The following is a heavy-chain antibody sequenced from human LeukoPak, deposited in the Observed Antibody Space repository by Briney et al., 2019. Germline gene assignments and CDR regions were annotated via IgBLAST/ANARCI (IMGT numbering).Heavy chain of an antibody. J-gene: IGHJ4*02. CDR2: IRNDGSNH. CDR3: VRDYNWGFDY. CDR1: GFTFGDYV. Sequence: GGSLRLSCTASGFTFGDYVMSWVRQAPGKGLEWVAFIRNDGSNHYYADSVKGRFTISRDNSKNNVYLQMYSLRVEDTSIYYCVRDYNWGFDYWGQGTVVTVSS. D-gene: IGHD1-1*01. V-gene: IGHV3-30*02.